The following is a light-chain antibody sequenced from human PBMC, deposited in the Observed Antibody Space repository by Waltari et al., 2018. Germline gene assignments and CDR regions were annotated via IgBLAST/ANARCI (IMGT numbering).Light chain of an antibody. CDR2: AAS. V-gene: IGKV1-8*01. J-gene: IGKJ1*01. CDR3: QQSYSTLWT. CDR1: QGISSY. Sequence: AIRMTQSPSSFSASTGDRVPITCRASQGISSYLAWYQQKPGKAPKLLIYAASTLQSGVPSRFSGSGSGTDFTLTISCLQSEDFATYYCQQSYSTLWTFGQGTKVEIK.